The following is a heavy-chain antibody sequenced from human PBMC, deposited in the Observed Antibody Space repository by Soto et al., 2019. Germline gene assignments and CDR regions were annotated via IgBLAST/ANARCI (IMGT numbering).Heavy chain of an antibody. V-gene: IGHV1-18*01. D-gene: IGHD3-10*01. CDR3: AKGPREYYYPNWFDP. Sequence: GASVKVSCKASGYTFTSYGISWVRQAPGQGLEWMGWISAYNGNTNYAQKLQGRVTMTTDTSTSTAYMELRSLRSDDTAVYYCAKGPREYYYPNWFDPWGQGTLVTVSS. J-gene: IGHJ5*02. CDR1: GYTFTSYG. CDR2: ISAYNGNT.